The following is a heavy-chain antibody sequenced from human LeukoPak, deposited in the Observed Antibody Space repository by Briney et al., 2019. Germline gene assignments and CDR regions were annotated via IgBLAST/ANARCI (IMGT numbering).Heavy chain of an antibody. V-gene: IGHV3-23*01. CDR3: AKDLGYTCIYATGIDH. Sequence: GGSRRLSSAASGLTFSKFATRWDRQAAGEGREWDSGISGMVASTFYADSVKSRFTISRDNSKNTLYLQMNSLRAEYTAVTYRAKDLGYTCIYATGIDHWGQGTLVTVSS. CDR2: ISGMVAST. D-gene: IGHD1-20*01. J-gene: IGHJ4*02. CDR1: GLTFSKFA.